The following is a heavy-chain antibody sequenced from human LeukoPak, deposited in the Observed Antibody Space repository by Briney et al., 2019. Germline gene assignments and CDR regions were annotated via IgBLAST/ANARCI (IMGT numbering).Heavy chain of an antibody. V-gene: IGHV4-59*08. D-gene: IGHD3-10*01. Sequence: PSETLSLTCTVSGGSISSYYWSWIRQPPGKGLEWIGYIYYSGSTNYNPSLKSRVTISVGTSKNLFSLRLSSVIAADTAVYYCARQKRYGSGFDPWGQGTLVTVSS. CDR3: ARQKRYGSGFDP. CDR2: IYYSGST. J-gene: IGHJ5*02. CDR1: GGSISSYY.